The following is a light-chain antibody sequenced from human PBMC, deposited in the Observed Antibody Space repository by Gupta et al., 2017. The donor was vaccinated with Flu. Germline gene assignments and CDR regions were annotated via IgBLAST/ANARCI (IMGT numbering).Light chain of an antibody. Sequence: SLSASVGDRVTITCRASQGISNYLAWYQQKPGKVPKLLIYAASTLQSGVPSRFSGSGSGTDFTLTISSLQPEDVATYYCQKYNSAPPGFTFGPGTKVDIK. CDR2: AAS. V-gene: IGKV1-27*01. CDR3: QKYNSAPPGFT. CDR1: QGISNY. J-gene: IGKJ3*01.